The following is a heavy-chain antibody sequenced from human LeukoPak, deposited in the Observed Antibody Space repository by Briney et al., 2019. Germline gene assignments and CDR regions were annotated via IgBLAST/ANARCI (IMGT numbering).Heavy chain of an antibody. CDR1: GFTFSSYS. Sequence: GGSLRLSCAASGFTFSSYSMNWVRQAPGKGLEWVSSISSSSSSIYYADSVKGRFTISRDNAKNSLYLQMNSLRAEDTAVYYCARDYTGGWNDFWGQGTLVTVSS. CDR3: ARDYTGGWNDF. J-gene: IGHJ4*02. CDR2: ISSSSSSI. D-gene: IGHD7-27*01. V-gene: IGHV3-21*01.